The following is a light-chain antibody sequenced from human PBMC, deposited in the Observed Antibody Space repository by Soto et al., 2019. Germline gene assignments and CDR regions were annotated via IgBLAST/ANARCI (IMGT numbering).Light chain of an antibody. Sequence: EVLLTPSPSTLSLSPGERAPFSCGASQNVNTFLAWYQQKPGQAPRLLIYDASNRATGIPARFSGSGSGTYFTLTISSLDSEDSAIYYCQQRSNWPTFGQGTRLEIK. V-gene: IGKV3-11*01. CDR1: QNVNTF. CDR3: QQRSNWPT. CDR2: DAS. J-gene: IGKJ5*01.